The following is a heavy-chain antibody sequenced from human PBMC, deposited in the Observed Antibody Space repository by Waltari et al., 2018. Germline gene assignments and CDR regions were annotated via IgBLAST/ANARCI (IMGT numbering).Heavy chain of an antibody. CDR2: SRSSSSYI. Sequence: EVQLVESGGGLVKPGGSLRLSCAASGFTFSSYSMNWVRQAPGKGLGWVSASRSSSSYIYYADSVKGRFTIARDNAKNSLYLQMNSLRAEDTAVYYCATSNTAINYFDYWGQGTLVTVSS. D-gene: IGHD5-18*01. CDR1: GFTFSSYS. CDR3: ATSNTAINYFDY. J-gene: IGHJ4*02. V-gene: IGHV3-21*03.